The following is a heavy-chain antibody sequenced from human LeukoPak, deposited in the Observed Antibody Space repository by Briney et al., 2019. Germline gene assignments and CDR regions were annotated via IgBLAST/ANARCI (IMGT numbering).Heavy chain of an antibody. V-gene: IGHV3-21*04. CDR3: ARVIRYAYYFDY. Sequence: PGGSLRLSCAASGFTFSNYWMSWVRQAPAKGLEWVSSISSSSSYIYYADSVKGRFTISRDNAKNSLYLQMNSLRAEDTAVYYCARVIRYAYYFDYWGQGTLVTVSS. CDR1: GFTFSNYW. CDR2: ISSSSSYI. J-gene: IGHJ4*02. D-gene: IGHD3-9*01.